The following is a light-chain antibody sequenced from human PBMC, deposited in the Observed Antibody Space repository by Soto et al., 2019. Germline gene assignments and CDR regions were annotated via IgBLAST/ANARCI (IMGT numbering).Light chain of an antibody. CDR1: SSDVGGYNY. V-gene: IGLV2-14*01. Sequence: QSVLTQPPSASGSPGQSLTISCTGTSSDVGGYNYVSWYQQHPGKAPKLMIYDVTSRPSGVSYRFSGSKSGNTASLTISGLQAEDEADYYCSSYTTSSSYVFGTGTKVTVL. J-gene: IGLJ1*01. CDR3: SSYTTSSSYV. CDR2: DVT.